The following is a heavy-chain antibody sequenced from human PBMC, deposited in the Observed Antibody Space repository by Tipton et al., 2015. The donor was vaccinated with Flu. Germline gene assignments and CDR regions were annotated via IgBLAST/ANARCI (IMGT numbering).Heavy chain of an antibody. D-gene: IGHD3-22*01. V-gene: IGHV4-61*02. CDR3: ARGVIYYDSSGPITDAFDI. J-gene: IGHJ3*02. CDR1: GGSISSGSYY. Sequence: LRLSCTVSGGSISSGSYYWSWIRQPAGKGLEWIGRIHTSGSTNYNPSLKSRVTISVDTSKNQFSLKLSSVTAADTAVDYGARGVIYYDSSGPITDAFDIWGQGTMVTVSS. CDR2: IHTSGST.